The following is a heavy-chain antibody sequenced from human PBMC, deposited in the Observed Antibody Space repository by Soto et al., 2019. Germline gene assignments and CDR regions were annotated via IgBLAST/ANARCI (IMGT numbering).Heavy chain of an antibody. V-gene: IGHV1-3*01. Sequence: GASVKVSCKASGYPFTTYAMHWVRQAPGQRLEWMGWINVGNGNTKYSQKFQGRVTITRDTTASTAYMELSSLRSEDTAVYYCARDRNGDYVGGWFDPWGQGTLVTVSS. CDR2: INVGNGNT. J-gene: IGHJ5*02. CDR1: GYPFTTYA. D-gene: IGHD2-21*02. CDR3: ARDRNGDYVGGWFDP.